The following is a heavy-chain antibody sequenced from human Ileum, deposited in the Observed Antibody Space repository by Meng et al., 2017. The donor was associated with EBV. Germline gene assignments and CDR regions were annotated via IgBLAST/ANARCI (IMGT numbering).Heavy chain of an antibody. Sequence: QFQMQGSGPGLVNPAGTLALTCAVSGGPISVINLCSWVRQSPEKGLEWIGEMSDSGITHYNPSLKSRVTISADKSNNQFSLKLTSLTSADTAVYFCAKNGEKYFEYWGQGTLVTVSS. V-gene: IGHV4-4*01. J-gene: IGHJ4*02. CDR3: AKNGEKYFEY. CDR2: MSDSGIT. CDR1: GGPISVINL.